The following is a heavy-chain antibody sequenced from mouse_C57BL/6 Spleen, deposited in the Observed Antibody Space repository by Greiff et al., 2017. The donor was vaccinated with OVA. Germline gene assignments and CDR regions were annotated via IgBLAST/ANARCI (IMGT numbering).Heavy chain of an antibody. CDR3: ARSRGYEGGLDY. D-gene: IGHD2-2*01. CDR1: GYAFSSSW. Sequence: QVQLQHSGPELVKPGASVKISCKASGYAFSSSWMNWVKQRPGKGLEWIGRIYPGDGDTNYNGKFKGKATLTADKSSSTAYMQLSSLTSEDSAVYFCARSRGYEGGLDYWGQGTSVTVSS. V-gene: IGHV1-82*01. CDR2: IYPGDGDT. J-gene: IGHJ4*01.